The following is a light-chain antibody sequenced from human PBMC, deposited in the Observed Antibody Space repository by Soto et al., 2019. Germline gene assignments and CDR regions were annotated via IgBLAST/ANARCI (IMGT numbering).Light chain of an antibody. V-gene: IGKV3-15*01. CDR2: GAS. Sequence: ELALTQSPVTLSVSPGKRATLSCRSGQRVYSNVAWSQQKPGQAPRLLIYGASTRATGIPARFSGSGFGTEFTLTISSQEPEDCAVYFCQQYIEWPLTFGQGTKVEV. CDR3: QQYIEWPLT. J-gene: IGKJ1*01. CDR1: QRVYSN.